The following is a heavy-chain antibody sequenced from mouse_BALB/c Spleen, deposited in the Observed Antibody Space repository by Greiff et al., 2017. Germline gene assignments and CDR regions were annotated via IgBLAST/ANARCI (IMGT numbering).Heavy chain of an antibody. CDR1: GFSLTSYG. Sequence: QVQLKQSGPGLVAPSQSLSITCTVSGFSLTSYGVHWVRQPPGKGLEWLGVIWAGGSTNYNSALMSRLSISKDNSKSQVFLKMNSLQTDDTAMYYCARDGGYDVVTAWFAYWGQGTLVTVSA. CDR2: IWAGGST. D-gene: IGHD2-2*01. V-gene: IGHV2-9*02. CDR3: ARDGGYDVVTAWFAY. J-gene: IGHJ3*01.